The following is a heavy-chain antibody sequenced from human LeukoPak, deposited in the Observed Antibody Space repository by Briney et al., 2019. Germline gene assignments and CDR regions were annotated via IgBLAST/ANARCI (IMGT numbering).Heavy chain of an antibody. V-gene: IGHV3-23*01. Sequence: PGGSLRLSCAASGFTFTGFAMSWVRQAPGKGPEWVSRIGGSSGSTYYADSVKGRFTISRDNSKKTLYLQMNSLRADDTAVYYCAKIKGPGLYYHYSMDVWGKGTTVIVSS. CDR1: GFTFTGFA. CDR2: IGGSSGST. CDR3: AKIKGPGLYYHYSMDV. J-gene: IGHJ6*03.